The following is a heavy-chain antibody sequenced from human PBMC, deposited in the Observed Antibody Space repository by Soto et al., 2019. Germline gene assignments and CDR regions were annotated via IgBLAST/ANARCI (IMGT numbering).Heavy chain of an antibody. V-gene: IGHV1-3*01. CDR3: ARPAPPTYYDSLTGYYRDYYGMDV. Sequence: ASVKVSCKASGYTFTSYAMHWVRQAPGQRLEWMGWINAGNGNTKYSQKFQGRVTITRDTSASTAYMELSSLRSEDTAVYYCARPAPPTYYDSLTGYYRDYYGMDVWGQGTTVTVSS. D-gene: IGHD3-9*01. CDR1: GYTFTSYA. CDR2: INAGNGNT. J-gene: IGHJ6*02.